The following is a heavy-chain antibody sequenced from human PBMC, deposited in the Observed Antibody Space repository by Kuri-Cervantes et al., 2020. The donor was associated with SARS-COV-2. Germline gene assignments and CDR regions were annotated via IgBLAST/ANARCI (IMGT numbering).Heavy chain of an antibody. V-gene: IGHV1-2*02. J-gene: IGHJ6*03. CDR2: INPNSGGT. D-gene: IGHD2-2*01. Sequence: ASVKVSCKASGYTFTSYYMHWVRQAPGQGLEWMGIINPNSGGTNYAQKFQGRVTMTRDTSISTAYMELSRLRSDDTAVYYCARESYCSSTSCYPDMDVWGKGTTVTVSS. CDR3: ARESYCSSTSCYPDMDV. CDR1: GYTFTSYY.